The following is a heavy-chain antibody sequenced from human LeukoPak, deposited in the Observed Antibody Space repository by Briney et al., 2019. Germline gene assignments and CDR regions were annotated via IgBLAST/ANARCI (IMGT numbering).Heavy chain of an antibody. D-gene: IGHD3-22*01. V-gene: IGHV1-18*01. CDR1: GYTFTSYG. CDR2: ISAYNGNT. J-gene: IGHJ3*02. Sequence: ASVKVSCKASGYTFTSYGISWVPQAPGQGLEWMGWISAYNGNTNYAQKLQGRVTMTTDTSTSTAYMELRSLRSDDTAVYYCARDVTMIVVVHDAFDIWGQGTMVTVSS. CDR3: ARDVTMIVVVHDAFDI.